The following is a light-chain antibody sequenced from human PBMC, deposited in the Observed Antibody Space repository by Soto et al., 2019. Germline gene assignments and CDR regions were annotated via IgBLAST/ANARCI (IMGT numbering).Light chain of an antibody. J-gene: IGLJ2*01. CDR2: EVT. V-gene: IGLV2-8*01. CDR1: SSDVGGYHY. Sequence: QSARTQPPSASGSPGQSVTISCTGTSSDVGGYHYVSWYQQHPGKAPKLMIHEVTKRPSGVPDRFSGSKSGNTASLTVSGLQGEDEADYYCSSYAGSNNLVFGGGTKLTVL. CDR3: SSYAGSNNLV.